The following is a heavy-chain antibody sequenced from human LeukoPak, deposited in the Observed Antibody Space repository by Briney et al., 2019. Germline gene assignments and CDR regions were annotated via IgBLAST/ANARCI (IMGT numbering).Heavy chain of an antibody. CDR3: ARGPDSGSHFAWFDP. Sequence: PSETMSLTXAVYGGSFSGFYWSWVRQPPGKGLEWIGEINHSGSTHYNPSFKGRVTILVDTSRNQFSLKLTSVTAADTAVYYCARGPDSGSHFAWFDPWGQGTLVTVSS. D-gene: IGHD3-10*01. CDR2: INHSGST. J-gene: IGHJ5*02. V-gene: IGHV4-34*01. CDR1: GGSFSGFY.